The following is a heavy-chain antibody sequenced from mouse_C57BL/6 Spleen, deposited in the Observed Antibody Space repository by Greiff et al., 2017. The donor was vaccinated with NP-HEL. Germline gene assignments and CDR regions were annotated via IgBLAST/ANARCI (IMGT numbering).Heavy chain of an antibody. D-gene: IGHD1-1*01. CDR1: GYAFSSSW. V-gene: IGHV1-82*01. CDR2: IYPGDGDT. J-gene: IGHJ2*01. Sequence: QVQLQQPGPELVKPGASVKISCKASGYAFSSSWMNWVKQRPGKGLEWIGRIYPGDGDTNYNGKFKGKATLTADKSSSTAYMQLSSLTSEDSAVYFCARLRITTVYFDYWGQGTTLTVSS. CDR3: ARLRITTVYFDY.